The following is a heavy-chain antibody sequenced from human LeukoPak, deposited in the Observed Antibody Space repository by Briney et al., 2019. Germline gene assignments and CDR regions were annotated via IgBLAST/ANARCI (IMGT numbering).Heavy chain of an antibody. J-gene: IGHJ3*02. CDR3: ARGLGNYYGSGYHGDAFDI. CDR2: IYSGGST. Sequence: PGGSLRLSCAASGFTVSSNYMSWVRQAPGKGLECVSVIYSGGSTYYADSVKGRFTISRDNSKNTLYLQMNSLRAEDTAVYYCARGLGNYYGSGYHGDAFDIWGQGTMVTVSS. CDR1: GFTVSSNY. V-gene: IGHV3-53*01. D-gene: IGHD3-10*01.